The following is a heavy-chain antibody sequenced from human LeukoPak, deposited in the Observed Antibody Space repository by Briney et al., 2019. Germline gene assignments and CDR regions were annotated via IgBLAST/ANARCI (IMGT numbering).Heavy chain of an antibody. CDR1: GYTFTKYG. CDR3: VIDRSFTSGWYPRGYFDY. Sequence: ASVKVSCKTSGYTFTKYGISWVRQAPGQGLEWVGWVSAYNRNTSYAQKLQGRVTMTTDTSTSTAYMEVRNLRSDDTAIYYCVIDRSFTSGWYPRGYFDYWGQGTLVTVSP. CDR2: VSAYNRNT. V-gene: IGHV1-18*01. J-gene: IGHJ4*02. D-gene: IGHD6-19*01.